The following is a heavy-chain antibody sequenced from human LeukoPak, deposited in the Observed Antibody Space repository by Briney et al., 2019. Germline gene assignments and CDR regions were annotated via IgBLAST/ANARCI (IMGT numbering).Heavy chain of an antibody. Sequence: QPGGSLRLSCAASGFTPVSYARNGVRHPAGKVLEWVSAIGTAGDTFYPGSVKGRFTISRENAKKSLFLQMNSLRAEDTAVYYCARQNTPHGNFDYWGQGTLVTVSS. D-gene: IGHD1-26*01. CDR1: GFTPVSYA. CDR2: IGTAGDT. J-gene: IGHJ4*02. CDR3: ARQNTPHGNFDY. V-gene: IGHV3-13*01.